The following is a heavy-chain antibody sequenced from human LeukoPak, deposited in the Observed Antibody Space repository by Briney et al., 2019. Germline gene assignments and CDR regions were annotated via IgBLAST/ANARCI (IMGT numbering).Heavy chain of an antibody. D-gene: IGHD3-3*02. CDR2: MNPNSGNT. CDR3: ARASHFLEEPSSLDP. Sequence: ASVKVSCKASGYTFTSYDINWVRQATGQGLEWMGWMNPNSGNTGYAQKFQGRVTITADESTSTAYMELSSLRSEDTAVYYCARASHFLEEPSSLDPWGQGTLVTVSS. J-gene: IGHJ5*02. V-gene: IGHV1-8*03. CDR1: GYTFTSYD.